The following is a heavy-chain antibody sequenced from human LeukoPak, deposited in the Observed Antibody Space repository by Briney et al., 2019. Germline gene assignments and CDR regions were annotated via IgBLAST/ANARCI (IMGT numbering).Heavy chain of an antibody. Sequence: GGSLRFSCAASGFTFSSYSMNWVRKAPGKGLEWVSSISSSSSYIYYADSVKGRFTISRDNAKNSLYLQISSLRGEDTAVYYCARAGDIVVVPAVLYYYYYMDVWGKGTTVTVSS. J-gene: IGHJ6*03. V-gene: IGHV3-21*01. D-gene: IGHD2-2*01. CDR2: ISSSSSYI. CDR3: ARAGDIVVVPAVLYYYYYMDV. CDR1: GFTFSSYS.